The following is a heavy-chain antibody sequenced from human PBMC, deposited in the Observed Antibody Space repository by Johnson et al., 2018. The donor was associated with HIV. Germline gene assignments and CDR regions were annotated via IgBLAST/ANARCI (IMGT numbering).Heavy chain of an antibody. Sequence: VRLVESGGGVVQPGKSLRLFCAVSGFTFSTYTMHWVRQAPGKGLEWVAVISYDGSNKYYADSVKGRFTISRDNSKNTLYLQMNSLRAEDTAVYYCARDSSSGWYPHAFDIWGQGTMVTVSS. J-gene: IGHJ3*02. V-gene: IGHV3-30*04. CDR1: GFTFSTYT. CDR3: ARDSSSGWYPHAFDI. CDR2: ISYDGSNK. D-gene: IGHD6-19*01.